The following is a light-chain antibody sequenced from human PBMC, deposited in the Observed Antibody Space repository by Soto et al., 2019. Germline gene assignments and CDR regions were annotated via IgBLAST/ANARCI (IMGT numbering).Light chain of an antibody. J-gene: IGLJ1*01. V-gene: IGLV1-36*01. CDR1: GSNLANHV. CDR3: CSYAGSYTYV. CDR2: YDG. Sequence: QSVLTQPPSVSAAPGQRVDISCSGGGSNLANHVATWYQQLPGKAPKLLLYYDGVLASGVSDRFSGSKSGNTASLTISGLQAEDEADYYCCSYAGSYTYVFGTGTKLTVL.